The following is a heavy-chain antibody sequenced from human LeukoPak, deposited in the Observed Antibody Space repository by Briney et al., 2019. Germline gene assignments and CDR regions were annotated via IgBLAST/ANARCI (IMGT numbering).Heavy chain of an antibody. D-gene: IGHD2-2*01. Sequence: ASVKVSCKVSGYTLTELSMHWVRQAPGKGLEWMGGFDPEDGETIYAQKFQGRVTMTEDTSTDTAYMELSSLRSEDTAVYYCATGDIVVVPADTLDYWRQGTLVTVSS. CDR2: FDPEDGET. CDR3: ATGDIVVVPADTLDY. J-gene: IGHJ4*02. V-gene: IGHV1-24*01. CDR1: GYTLTELS.